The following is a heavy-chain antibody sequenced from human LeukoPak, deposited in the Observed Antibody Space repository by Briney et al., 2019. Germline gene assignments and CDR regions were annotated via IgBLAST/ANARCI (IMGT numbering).Heavy chain of an antibody. J-gene: IGHJ5*02. CDR1: GYSISSGYY. Sequence: SETLSLTCTVSGYSISSGYYWGWIRQPPGKGLEWIGSIYHSGSTYYNPSLKSRVTISVDTSKNQFSLKLSSVTAADTAVYYCARDRGGSWGNGFDPWGQGTLVTVSS. V-gene: IGHV4-38-2*02. D-gene: IGHD1-26*01. CDR2: IYHSGST. CDR3: ARDRGGSWGNGFDP.